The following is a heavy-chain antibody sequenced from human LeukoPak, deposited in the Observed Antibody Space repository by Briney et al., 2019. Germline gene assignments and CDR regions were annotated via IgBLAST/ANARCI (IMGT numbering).Heavy chain of an antibody. CDR3: ARGSGSGSYYPDY. Sequence: SETLSLTCTVSGCSVSSGSYYWSWIRQPPGKGLEWIGYIYYSGSTNYNPSLKSRVTISVDTSKSQFSLKLSSVTAADTAVYYCARGSGSGSYYPDYWGQGTLVTVSS. V-gene: IGHV4-61*01. J-gene: IGHJ4*02. CDR2: IYYSGST. D-gene: IGHD3-10*01. CDR1: GCSVSSGSYY.